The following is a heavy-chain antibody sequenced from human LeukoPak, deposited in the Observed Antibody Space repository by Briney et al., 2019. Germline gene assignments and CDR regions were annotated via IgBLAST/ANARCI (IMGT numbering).Heavy chain of an antibody. J-gene: IGHJ4*02. CDR2: IYPSGNT. D-gene: IGHD3-3*01. CDR3: ARDGVVTMELDY. Sequence: SETLSLTCTVSGGSISSGSYCWSWIRQPAGKALEWIGRIYPSGNTNYNPSLRSRVSISLDTSKNQFSLNLKSVIAADTAMYYCARDGVVTMELDYWGQGILVTVSA. CDR1: GGSISSGSYC. V-gene: IGHV4-61*02.